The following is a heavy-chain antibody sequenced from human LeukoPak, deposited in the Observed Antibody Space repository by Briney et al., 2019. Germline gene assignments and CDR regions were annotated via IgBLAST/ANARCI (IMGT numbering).Heavy chain of an antibody. V-gene: IGHV4-34*01. CDR2: INHGGST. CDR3: ARHVIAAAGFNWFDP. D-gene: IGHD6-13*01. CDR1: GGSFSGYY. J-gene: IGHJ5*02. Sequence: SETLSLTCAVYGGSFSGYYWSWIRQPPGKGLEWIGEINHGGSTNYNPSLKSRVTISVDTSKNQFSLKLSSVTAADTAVYYCARHVIAAAGFNWFDPWGQGTLVTVSS.